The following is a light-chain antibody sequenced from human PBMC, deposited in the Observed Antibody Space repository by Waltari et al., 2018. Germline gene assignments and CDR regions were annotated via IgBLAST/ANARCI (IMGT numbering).Light chain of an antibody. CDR1: RNVKSW. CDR2: EAS. V-gene: IGKV1-5*03. Sequence: DIQMTQSPSTLSASIGDRVTIICRASRNVKSWLAWYQQKPGKAPKLLSYEASGLQSGVPSRFSGSGSGTEFTLSISGLQPDDFASYYCQQYNNYPWTFGQGTKVEIK. J-gene: IGKJ1*01. CDR3: QQYNNYPWT.